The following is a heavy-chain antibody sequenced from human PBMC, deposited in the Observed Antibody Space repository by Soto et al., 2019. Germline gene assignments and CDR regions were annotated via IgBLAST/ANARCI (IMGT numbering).Heavy chain of an antibody. CDR1: GYTFSSYG. V-gene: IGHV1-18*01. D-gene: IGHD3-22*01. J-gene: IGHJ6*01. CDR2: ISPYNDYT. Sequence: QVHLVQSGGEVKKPGASVKVFCKTSGYTFSSYGVNWVRQAPGRGLEGMGWISPYNDYTNYAQKFKGRARMTTETSTKTAYMELRSLRSDDTAVYYCGRGGYYDSSGSRNYHYYGIDVWGQGTTVIVSS. CDR3: GRGGYYDSSGSRNYHYYGIDV.